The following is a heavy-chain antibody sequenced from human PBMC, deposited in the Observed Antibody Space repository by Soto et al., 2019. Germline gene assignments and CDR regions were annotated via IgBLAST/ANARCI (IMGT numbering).Heavy chain of an antibody. Sequence: QVQLVQSGAEVKKPGASVKVSCKASGYTFTSYGISWVRQAPGQGLEWMGWISAYNGNTNYAQKLQGRVTMTTDTSTSPAYMELRSLRSDDTAVYYCAISEGYCSSTSCPPGYYYYMDVWGKGTTVTVSS. J-gene: IGHJ6*03. CDR1: GYTFTSYG. V-gene: IGHV1-18*01. CDR2: ISAYNGNT. CDR3: AISEGYCSSTSCPPGYYYYMDV. D-gene: IGHD2-2*01.